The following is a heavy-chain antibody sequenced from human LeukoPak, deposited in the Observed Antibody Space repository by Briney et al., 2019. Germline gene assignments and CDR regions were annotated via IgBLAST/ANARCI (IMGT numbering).Heavy chain of an antibody. J-gene: IGHJ6*03. CDR2: IRYDGSNK. CDR3: AKEGPIFPAYYYYYMDV. V-gene: IGHV3-30*02. Sequence: AGGSLRLSGAASGFTFSSYGMHWLRQAPGKGLEGVAFIRYDGSNKYYAYSVKCRVTISRDNSKNTLYLQMNSMRAEDTAVYYCAKEGPIFPAYYYYYMDVWGKGTTVTISS. D-gene: IGHD3-3*01. CDR1: GFTFSSYG.